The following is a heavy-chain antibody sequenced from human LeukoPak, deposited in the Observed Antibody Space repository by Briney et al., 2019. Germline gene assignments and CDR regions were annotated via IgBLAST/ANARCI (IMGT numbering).Heavy chain of an antibody. V-gene: IGHV4-61*02. CDR3: ARRYSSGYFAPY. J-gene: IGHJ4*02. D-gene: IGHD3-22*01. CDR2: ISSSGST. CDR1: GDSISSGDYY. Sequence: SETLSLTCTVSGDSISSGDYYWSWIRQPAGKGLEWIGRISSSGSTNYSPSLKSRVTISVDTSKNQFSLKLSSVTAADTAVYYCARRYSSGYFAPYWGQGTLVTVSS.